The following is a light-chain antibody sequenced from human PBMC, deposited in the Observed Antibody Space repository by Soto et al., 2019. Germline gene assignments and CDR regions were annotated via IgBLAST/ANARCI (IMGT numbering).Light chain of an antibody. CDR1: QSVSSN. CDR2: GAS. J-gene: IGKJ1*01. Sequence: EIVMTQSPATLSVSPGERATLSCRASQSVSSNLAWYQQKPGQAPRLLIYGASTRATGIPARFSGSGSGTEFTLTISSLQAGDSAIYYCQQSFTTPWTFGQGTKV. V-gene: IGKV3-15*01. CDR3: QQSFTTPWT.